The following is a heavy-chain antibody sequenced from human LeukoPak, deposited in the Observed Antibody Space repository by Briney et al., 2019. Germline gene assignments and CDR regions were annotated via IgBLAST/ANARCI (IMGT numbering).Heavy chain of an antibody. V-gene: IGHV1-8*01. J-gene: IGHJ6*03. CDR2: MNPNSGNT. CDR1: GYTFTSYD. CDR3: ARGVAYYYDSSGLYYYYYYMDV. Sequence: GASVTVSFKASGYTFTSYDINWVRQATGQGLEWMGWMNPNSGNTGYAQKFQGRVTMTRNTSISTAYMELSSLRSEDTAVYYCARGVAYYYDSSGLYYYYYYMDVWGKGTTVTISS. D-gene: IGHD3-22*01.